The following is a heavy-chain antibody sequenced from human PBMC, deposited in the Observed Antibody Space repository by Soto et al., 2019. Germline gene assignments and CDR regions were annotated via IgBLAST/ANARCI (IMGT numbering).Heavy chain of an antibody. CDR3: ARDRTYYYDSSGYY. Sequence: GGSLRLSCAASGFTFSSYEMNWVRQAPGKGLEWVSYISSSGSTIYYADSVKGRFTISRDNAKNSLYLQMNSLRAEDTAVYYCARDRTYYYDSSGYYWGQGTLVTVSS. J-gene: IGHJ4*02. CDR2: ISSSGSTI. V-gene: IGHV3-48*03. CDR1: GFTFSSYE. D-gene: IGHD3-22*01.